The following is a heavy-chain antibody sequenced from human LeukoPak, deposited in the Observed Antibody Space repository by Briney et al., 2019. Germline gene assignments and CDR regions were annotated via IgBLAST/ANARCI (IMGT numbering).Heavy chain of an antibody. J-gene: IGHJ5*02. D-gene: IGHD6-13*01. V-gene: IGHV4-34*01. Sequence: SETLSLTCAVYGGSFSGYYWSWIRQPPGKGLEWIGGINHSGSTNYNPSLKSRVTISVDTSKNQFSLKLSSVTAADTAVYYCARGLGIAAAGTYNWFDPWGQGTLVTVSS. CDR2: INHSGST. CDR3: ARGLGIAAAGTYNWFDP. CDR1: GGSFSGYY.